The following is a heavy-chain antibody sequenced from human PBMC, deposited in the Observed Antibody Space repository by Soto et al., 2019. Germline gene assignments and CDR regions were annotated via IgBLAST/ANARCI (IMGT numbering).Heavy chain of an antibody. D-gene: IGHD2-15*01. CDR1: GFTFSSYW. V-gene: IGHV3-7*01. Sequence: GGSLRLSCAASGFTFSSYWMSWVRQAPGKGLEWVANIKQDGSEKYYVDSVKGRFTISRDNAKNSLYLQMNSLRAEDTAVYYCARVVVVAATGWFDPWGQGTLVTVSS. J-gene: IGHJ5*02. CDR3: ARVVVVAATGWFDP. CDR2: IKQDGSEK.